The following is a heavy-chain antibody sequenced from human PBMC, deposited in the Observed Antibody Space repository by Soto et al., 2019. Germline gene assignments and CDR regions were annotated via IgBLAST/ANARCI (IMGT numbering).Heavy chain of an antibody. J-gene: IGHJ4*02. V-gene: IGHV4-61*01. CDR2: IYNSGST. Sequence: SETLSLTCTVSGGSVSSGSDYWSWIRQPPGRGLEWIGYIYNSGSTDYNTSLKSRVTISVDTSKNQFSLKLTSVNAADTAENCWAGGSRPSAYIDYGGQGPQVTVPS. CDR1: GGSVSSGSDY. D-gene: IGHD3-16*01. CDR3: AGGSRPSAYIDY.